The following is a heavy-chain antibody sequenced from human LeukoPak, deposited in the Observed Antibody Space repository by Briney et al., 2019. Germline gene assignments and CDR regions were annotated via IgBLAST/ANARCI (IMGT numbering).Heavy chain of an antibody. CDR1: GGSVSSGSYY. CDR2: VHYSGST. Sequence: SETLSLTCTVSGGSVSSGSYYWSWIRQPPGKGLEWIGYVHYSGSTNENPSFKSRITISVDTSRNQFSLQLSSVAAADTAVYYCARIHRYCSGGACYVLDNWGQGSLVAVSS. D-gene: IGHD2-15*01. CDR3: ARIHRYCSGGACYVLDN. J-gene: IGHJ4*02. V-gene: IGHV4-61*01.